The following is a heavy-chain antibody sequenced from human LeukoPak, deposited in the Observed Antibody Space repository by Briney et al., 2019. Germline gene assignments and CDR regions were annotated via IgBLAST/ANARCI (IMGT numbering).Heavy chain of an antibody. D-gene: IGHD6-19*01. CDR3: ARGLMVFRVAVAGTLLREEHMDV. CDR2: IYHSGST. J-gene: IGHJ6*02. Sequence: AQTLSLTCAVSGGSISSSNWWRCGREPPGEGLEGVGEIYHSGSTNYNPSVKSRVTISVDKSKNQFSLKLSSVTAADTAVYYCARGLMVFRVAVAGTLLREEHMDVWGQGTTVTVSS. V-gene: IGHV4-4*02. CDR1: GGSISSSNW.